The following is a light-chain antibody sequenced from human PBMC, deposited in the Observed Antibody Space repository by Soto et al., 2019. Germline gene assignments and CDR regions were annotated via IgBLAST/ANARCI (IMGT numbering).Light chain of an antibody. CDR2: GAS. CDR3: HQYGSSPGT. V-gene: IGKV3-20*01. Sequence: VLTQSPGTLSLSPGARATLSCRATQSVTSNYLAWYQQKPGQAPSLLFFGASIRATGIPDRFSGSGSGTDFTLTISRLEPEDSAVYYCHQYGSSPGTFGQGPKVEIK. J-gene: IGKJ1*01. CDR1: QSVTSNY.